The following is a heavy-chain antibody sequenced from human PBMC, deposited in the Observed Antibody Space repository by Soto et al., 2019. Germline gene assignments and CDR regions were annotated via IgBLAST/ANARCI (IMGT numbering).Heavy chain of an antibody. V-gene: IGHV3-33*01. CDR2: IWYDGSNK. D-gene: IGHD6-13*01. J-gene: IGHJ4*02. Sequence: QVQLVESGGGVVQPGRSLRLSCAASGFTFSSYGMHWVRQAPGKGLEWVAVIWYDGSNKYYADSVKGRFTISRDNSKNTLYLQMNSLRAEDTAVYYCARDSDLYSRRWYPIDYWGQGTLVTVSS. CDR3: ARDSDLYSRRWYPIDY. CDR1: GFTFSSYG.